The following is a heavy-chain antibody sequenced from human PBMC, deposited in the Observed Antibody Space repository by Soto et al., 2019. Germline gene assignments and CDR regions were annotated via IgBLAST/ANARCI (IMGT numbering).Heavy chain of an antibody. D-gene: IGHD3-3*01. V-gene: IGHV4-4*07. CDR2: IYSSGNT. CDR3: ARGQRFSDWFDP. CDR1: GGTISGYY. Sequence: SESLYLTCIVSGGTISGYYWTWIRQPAGKGLEWIGRIYSSGNTKYNPSLQSRVTMSLDTSNNQFSLRLTSVTAADTAVYYCARGQRFSDWFDPWGQGTLVTVSS. J-gene: IGHJ5*02.